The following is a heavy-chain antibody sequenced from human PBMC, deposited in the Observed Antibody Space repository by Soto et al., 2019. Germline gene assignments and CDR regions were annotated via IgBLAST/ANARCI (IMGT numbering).Heavy chain of an antibody. CDR3: ARAELLWFGELSNDAFDI. V-gene: IGHV1-18*01. D-gene: IGHD3-10*01. CDR2: ISAYNGNT. Sequence: QVQLVQSGAEVKKPGASVKVSCKASGYTFTSYGISWVRQAPGQGLEWMGWISAYNGNTNYAQKLQGRVTMTTDPSTRTAYMELRSLRSDDTAVYYCARAELLWFGELSNDAFDIWGQGTMVTVSS. CDR1: GYTFTSYG. J-gene: IGHJ3*02.